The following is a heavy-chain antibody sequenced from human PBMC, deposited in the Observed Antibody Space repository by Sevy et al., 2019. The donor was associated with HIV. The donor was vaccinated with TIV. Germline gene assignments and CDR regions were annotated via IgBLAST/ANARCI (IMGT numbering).Heavy chain of an antibody. CDR1: GFSFSDYA. D-gene: IGHD1-1*01. V-gene: IGHV3-21*01. CDR3: ARGIGTAARNNAFDI. CDR2: ISSTSSYK. J-gene: IGHJ3*02. Sequence: GGSLRLSCAASGFSFSDYAMNWVRQAPGKGLEWVSFISSTSSYKYYADSVEGRFTISRDNPKNSLYLQMDSLRAEDRAWYYCARGIGTAARNNAFDIWGQGTKGTVSS.